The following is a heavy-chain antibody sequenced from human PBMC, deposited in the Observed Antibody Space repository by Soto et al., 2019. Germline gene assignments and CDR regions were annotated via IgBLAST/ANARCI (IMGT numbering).Heavy chain of an antibody. V-gene: IGHV3-53*01. D-gene: IGHD3-22*01. Sequence: GGSLRLSCAASGFTVSSNYMSWVRQAPGKGLEWVSVIYSGGSTYYADSVKGRFTISRDNSKNTLYLQMNSLRAEDTAVYYCARGPEGYYYDSSGLIFDYWGQGTLVTVSS. CDR3: ARGPEGYYYDSSGLIFDY. CDR2: IYSGGST. CDR1: GFTVSSNY. J-gene: IGHJ4*02.